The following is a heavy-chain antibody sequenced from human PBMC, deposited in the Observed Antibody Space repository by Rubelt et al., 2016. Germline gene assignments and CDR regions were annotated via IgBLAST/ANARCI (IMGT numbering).Heavy chain of an antibody. V-gene: IGHV4-39*01. CDR3: ASIAAAGTTDAFDS. D-gene: IGHD6-13*01. Sequence: QVQLQESGPGLVKPSETLSLTCTVSGGSISSSSYYWGWIRQPPGTGLEWIGSIYDSGSTYYNPSRRARVTYSGETSKNQFSLELGSVTAADTAVYYCASIAAAGTTDAFDSWGQGTMVTVSS. CDR1: GGSISSSSYY. J-gene: IGHJ3*02. CDR2: IYDSGST.